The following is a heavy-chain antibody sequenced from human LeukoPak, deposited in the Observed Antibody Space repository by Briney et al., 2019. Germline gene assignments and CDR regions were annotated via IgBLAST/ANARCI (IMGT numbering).Heavy chain of an antibody. V-gene: IGHV1-3*01. CDR3: ARDYYGSGSYYSAY. Sequence: ASVKVSCKASGYTFTSYAMHWVRQAPGQRLEWMGWINAGNGNTKYSQKFQGRVTITRDTSASTAYMEPSSLRSEDTAVYYCARDYYGSGSYYSAYWGQGTLVTVSS. J-gene: IGHJ4*02. CDR1: GYTFTSYA. D-gene: IGHD3-10*01. CDR2: INAGNGNT.